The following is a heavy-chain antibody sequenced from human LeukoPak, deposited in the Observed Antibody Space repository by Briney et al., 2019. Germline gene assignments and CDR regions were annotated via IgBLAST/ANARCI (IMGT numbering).Heavy chain of an antibody. CDR1: GFTCRTYW. V-gene: IGHV3-74*01. CDR2: INEDGSIT. J-gene: IGHJ4*02. CDR3: GRDLGGRSGY. D-gene: IGHD1-26*01. Sequence: PGGSLRLSCAVSGFTCRTYWMHWVRQVPGEGLAWVSRINEDGSITNYADSVKGRFSISRDNAKNTLYLQMNSLRAEDTAVYYCGRDLGGRSGYWGQGTLVTVSS.